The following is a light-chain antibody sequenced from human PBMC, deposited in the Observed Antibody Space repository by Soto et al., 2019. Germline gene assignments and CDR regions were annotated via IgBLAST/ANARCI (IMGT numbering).Light chain of an antibody. CDR3: QQYNSSPQT. CDR2: GVS. V-gene: IGKV3-20*01. Sequence: EVVLTLSPRPLSFSTGESATLSCRASQSLSSRNLAWSQPKPGQAPRPLIYGVSSRATGIPHWISGRCSTQDILTISSRQAAEDSIVYCRQQYNSSPQTFGQGTKVDNK. CDR1: QSLSSRN. J-gene: IGKJ1*01.